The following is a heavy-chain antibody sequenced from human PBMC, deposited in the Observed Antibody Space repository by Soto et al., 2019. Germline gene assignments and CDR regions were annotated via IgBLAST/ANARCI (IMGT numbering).Heavy chain of an antibody. CDR2: IYYSGST. J-gene: IGHJ3*02. Sequence: QVQLQESGPGLVKPSETLSLTCTVSGGSISSYYWSWIRQPPGKGLEWIGYIYYSGSTNYNPSLKSRVTISVDTSKNQFSLKLSSVTAADTAVYYCARELWANDAFVIWGQGTMVTVSS. V-gene: IGHV4-59*01. CDR3: ARELWANDAFVI. D-gene: IGHD5-18*01. CDR1: GGSISSYY.